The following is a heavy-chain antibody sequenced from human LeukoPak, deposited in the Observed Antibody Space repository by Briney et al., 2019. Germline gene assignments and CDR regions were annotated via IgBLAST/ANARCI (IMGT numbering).Heavy chain of an antibody. D-gene: IGHD3-22*01. J-gene: IGHJ4*02. CDR3: ARIKDYYDSSGYYRSFDY. CDR2: INPNSGGT. V-gene: IGHV1-2*02. CDR1: GYTFTGYC. Sequence: GASVKVSCKASGYTFTGYCMHWVRQGPGQGLEWMGWINPNSGGTNYAQKFQGRVTMTRDTSISTAYMELSRLRSDDTAVYYCARIKDYYDSSGYYRSFDYWGQGTLVTVSS.